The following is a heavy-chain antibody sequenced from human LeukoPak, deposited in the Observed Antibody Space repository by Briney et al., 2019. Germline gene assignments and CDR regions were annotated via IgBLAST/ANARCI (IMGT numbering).Heavy chain of an antibody. V-gene: IGHV1-69*06. CDR2: IIPIFGTA. CDR3: ARELHYYDSSGYQDDY. D-gene: IGHD3-22*01. J-gene: IGHJ4*02. Sequence: SVKVSCKASGGTFSSYVISWVRQAPGQGLEWMGGIIPIFGTANYAQKFQGRVTITADKSTSTAYMELSSLRSEDTAVYYCARELHYYDSSGYQDDYWGQGTLVTVSS. CDR1: GGTFSSYV.